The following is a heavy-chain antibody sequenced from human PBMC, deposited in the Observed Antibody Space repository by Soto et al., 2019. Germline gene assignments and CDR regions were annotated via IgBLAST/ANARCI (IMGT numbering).Heavy chain of an antibody. CDR2: ISYDGSNK. V-gene: IGHV3-30*18. CDR1: GFTFSSYG. Sequence: QVQLVESGGGVVQPGRSLRLSCAASGFTFSSYGMHWVRQAPGKGLEWVAVISYDGSNKYYADSVKGRFTISRDNSKNTVDLQMSSLRAEDTAVYYCVKDGSSGWPYYYGLDVWGQGTTVTVSS. D-gene: IGHD6-19*01. J-gene: IGHJ6*02. CDR3: VKDGSSGWPYYYGLDV.